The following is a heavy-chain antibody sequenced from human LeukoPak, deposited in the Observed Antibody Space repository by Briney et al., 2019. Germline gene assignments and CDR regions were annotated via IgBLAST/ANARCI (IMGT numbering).Heavy chain of an antibody. CDR2: ISGSGGKT. CDR3: ARETTIRDC. Sequence: GGSLRLSCAVSGITLSNYGMSWVRQAPGKGLEWVAGISGSGGKTNYADSVKGRFTISRDNPKNTLYLHMNSLRAEDTAVYYCARETTIRDCWGQGTLVTVSS. D-gene: IGHD1-1*01. CDR1: GITLSNYG. V-gene: IGHV3-23*01. J-gene: IGHJ4*02.